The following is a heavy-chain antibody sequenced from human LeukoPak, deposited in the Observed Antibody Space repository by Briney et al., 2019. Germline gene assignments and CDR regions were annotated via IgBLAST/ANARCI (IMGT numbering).Heavy chain of an antibody. V-gene: IGHV4-39*01. CDR2: IYYSWST. D-gene: IGHD3-22*01. J-gene: IGHJ4*02. CDR1: GGSFSSYY. CDR3: ASPPNYDSSGYYY. Sequence: PSETLSLTCAVYGGSFSSYYWGWIRQPPGKGLEWIGSIYYSWSTYYNPSLKSRVTISVDTSKNQFSLKLSSVTATDTAVYYCASPPNYDSSGYYYWGQGTLVTVSS.